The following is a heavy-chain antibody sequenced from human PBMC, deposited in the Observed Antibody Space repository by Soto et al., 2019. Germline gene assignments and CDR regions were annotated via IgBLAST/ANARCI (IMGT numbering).Heavy chain of an antibody. D-gene: IGHD5-12*01. CDR1: GYTFTGYY. Sequence: ASVKVSCKASGYTFTGYYMHWVRQAPGQGLEWMGWINPNSGGTNYAQKFQGWVTMTRGTSISTAYMELSRLRSDDTAVYYCAGGYSGYDSASNWFDPWGQGTLVTVSS. CDR3: AGGYSGYDSASNWFDP. CDR2: INPNSGGT. J-gene: IGHJ5*02. V-gene: IGHV1-2*04.